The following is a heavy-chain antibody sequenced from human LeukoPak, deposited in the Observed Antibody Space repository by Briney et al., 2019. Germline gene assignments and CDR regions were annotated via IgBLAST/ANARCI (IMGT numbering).Heavy chain of an antibody. J-gene: IGHJ6*03. CDR1: GFTFSSYA. D-gene: IGHD2-15*01. Sequence: GGSLRLSCAASGFTFSSYAMSWVRQAPGGGLEWVSAIGGSGDKTYNADSVKGRFTISRDNSDNRVSMQMDSLRAEDTAVYFCAKDTTAWWYHRAYMNVWGKGTTVTVSS. CDR2: IGGSGDKT. V-gene: IGHV3-23*01. CDR3: AKDTTAWWYHRAYMNV.